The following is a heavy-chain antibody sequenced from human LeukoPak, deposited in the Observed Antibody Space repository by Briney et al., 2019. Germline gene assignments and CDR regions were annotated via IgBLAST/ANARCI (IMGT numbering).Heavy chain of an antibody. J-gene: IGHJ4*02. CDR2: IYSGGDT. CDR3: SSVVFRQLIN. D-gene: IGHD1-1*01. Sequence: PGGSLRLSCAATGFTVRSNSVSWVRQAPGKGLEWISLIYSGGDTYYADSVKDRFFISRDTSNNTLFSEMKSLRGDDPAMSFCSSVVFRQLINWGPGTLVTVSS. V-gene: IGHV3-66*01. CDR1: GFTVRSNS.